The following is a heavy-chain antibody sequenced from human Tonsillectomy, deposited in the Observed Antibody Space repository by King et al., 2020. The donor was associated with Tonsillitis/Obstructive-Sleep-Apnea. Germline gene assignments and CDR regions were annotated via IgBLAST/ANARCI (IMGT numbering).Heavy chain of an antibody. CDR2: IFSNDEK. CDR3: ARSDYGDSYFDY. CDR1: GFSLSNARMG. D-gene: IGHD4-17*01. V-gene: IGHV2-26*01. Sequence: TLKESGPVLVKPTETLTLTCTVSGFSLSNARMGVSWIRQPPGKALEWLAHIFSNDEKSYSTSLKSRLTISKDTSKSQVVLTMTNIDPVDTATYYCARSDYGDSYFDYWGQGTLVTVSS. J-gene: IGHJ4*02.